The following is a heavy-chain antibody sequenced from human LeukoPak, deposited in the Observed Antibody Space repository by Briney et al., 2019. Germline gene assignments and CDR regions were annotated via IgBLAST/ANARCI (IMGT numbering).Heavy chain of an antibody. CDR3: AREYCSGGSCSDY. Sequence: GGSLRLSCAASGFTFSNYWIHWVRQAPGKGLVWVSRINSDGSSTSYADSVKGRFTISRDNAKNTLYLQMNSLRAEDTAVYYCAREYCSGGSCSDYWGQGTLVTVSS. J-gene: IGHJ4*02. V-gene: IGHV3-74*01. D-gene: IGHD2-15*01. CDR2: INSDGSST. CDR1: GFTFSNYW.